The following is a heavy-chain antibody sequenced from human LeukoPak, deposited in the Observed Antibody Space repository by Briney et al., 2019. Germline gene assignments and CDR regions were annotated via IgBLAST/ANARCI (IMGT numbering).Heavy chain of an antibody. Sequence: GGSLRLSCATSGFTFSSYSMNWVRQAPGKGLEWVPSISSSSSYIYYADSVKGRFTISRDNAKNSLYLQMNSLRAEDTAVYYCARDGAAADFDYWGQGTLVTVSS. CDR3: ARDGAAADFDY. V-gene: IGHV3-21*01. CDR1: GFTFSSYS. J-gene: IGHJ4*02. D-gene: IGHD6-13*01. CDR2: ISSSSSYI.